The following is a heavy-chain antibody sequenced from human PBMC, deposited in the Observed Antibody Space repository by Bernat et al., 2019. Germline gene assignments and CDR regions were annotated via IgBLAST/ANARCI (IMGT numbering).Heavy chain of an antibody. D-gene: IGHD3-3*01. V-gene: IGHV3-74*01. CDR1: GFTFSSYW. CDR3: ARGNDFWSGYYGMDV. CDR2: INSDGSST. Sequence: EVQLVESGGGLVQPGGSLRLSCAASGFTFSSYWMHWVRQAPGKGLVWVSRINSDGSSTSYADSVKGRFTISRDNAKNTLYLQMNSLRAEDTAVYYCARGNDFWSGYYGMDVWGQGPTVTVSS. J-gene: IGHJ6*02.